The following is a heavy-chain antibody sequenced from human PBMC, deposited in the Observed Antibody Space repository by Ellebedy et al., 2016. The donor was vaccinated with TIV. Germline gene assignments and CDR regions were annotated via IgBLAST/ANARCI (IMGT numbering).Heavy chain of an antibody. J-gene: IGHJ5*02. CDR1: GFSFRSYW. D-gene: IGHD4-17*01. V-gene: IGHV3-7*01. Sequence: GGSLRLSCVASGFSFRSYWMSWVRQAPGKGLAWVANIYQDGSQKYYVDSAEGRFTISRDNAKNSLYLEMRSLRVEDTAMYYCARRGSYGDYAVQVNNWFGVWGQGIPVTVSP. CDR2: IYQDGSQK. CDR3: ARRGSYGDYAVQVNNWFGV.